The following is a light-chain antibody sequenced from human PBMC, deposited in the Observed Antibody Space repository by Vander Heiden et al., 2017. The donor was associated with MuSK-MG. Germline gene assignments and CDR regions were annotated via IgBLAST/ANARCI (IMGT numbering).Light chain of an antibody. CDR2: AAS. V-gene: IGKV1-27*01. CDR1: QGISNY. Sequence: DIQMTQSPSSLSASVGDSVTITCRASQGISNYLAWYQQKPGKVPKLLIYAASTLQEGVQSRFSGSGSGKDFTLTISSLQPEDVATYYCQKDNSAPITFCHGTKVDIK. J-gene: IGKJ3*01. CDR3: QKDNSAPIT.